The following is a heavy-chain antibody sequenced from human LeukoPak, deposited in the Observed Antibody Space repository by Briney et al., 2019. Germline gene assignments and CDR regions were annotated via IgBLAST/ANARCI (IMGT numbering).Heavy chain of an antibody. CDR2: ISSRSHYI. J-gene: IGHJ4*02. CDR3: TRDLSSGNPGGFDY. Sequence: GGSLRLSCAASEFTFSRYSMNRVRQAPGKGLEWVSTISSRSHYIYYADSVKGRFTISRDNGKNSLYLQMDSLRAEDTAVYYCTRDLSSGNPGGFDYWGQGALVTVSS. CDR1: EFTFSRYS. D-gene: IGHD3-10*01. V-gene: IGHV3-21*01.